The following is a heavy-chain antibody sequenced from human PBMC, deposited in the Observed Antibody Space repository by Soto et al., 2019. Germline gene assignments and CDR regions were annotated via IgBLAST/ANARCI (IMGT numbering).Heavy chain of an antibody. Sequence: GGSLRLSCAASGFAFSSYAVSWVRQAPGKGPEWISSISGSGSTIYYADSVKGRFTISRDNSKNTLYLQMSSLRAEDTAVYYCAKVFYYYDSSGYYYFDYWGQGTLVTVSS. CDR2: ISGSGSTI. CDR1: GFAFSSYA. D-gene: IGHD3-22*01. J-gene: IGHJ4*02. CDR3: AKVFYYYDSSGYYYFDY. V-gene: IGHV3-23*01.